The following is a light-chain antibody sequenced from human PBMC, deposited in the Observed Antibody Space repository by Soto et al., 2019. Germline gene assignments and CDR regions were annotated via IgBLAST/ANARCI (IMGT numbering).Light chain of an antibody. CDR2: GAS. V-gene: IGKV3-20*01. CDR1: QSVSSSY. Sequence: MAHFACPLIFSQRKRATLSCRARQSVSSSYLAWYQQKPGQAPRLLIYGASSRATGIPDRFSGSGSGTDFTLTISSLEPADFAVCYCKTYGGLPPCTFCQGTKL. J-gene: IGKJ1*01. CDR3: KTYGGLPPCT.